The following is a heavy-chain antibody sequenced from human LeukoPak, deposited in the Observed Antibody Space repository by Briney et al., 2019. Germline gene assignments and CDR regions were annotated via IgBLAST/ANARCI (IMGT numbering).Heavy chain of an antibody. V-gene: IGHV1-24*01. D-gene: IGHD3-9*01. CDR1: GYTLTELS. CDR3: ATGHREYYDILTGYSYFDY. Sequence: ASVKVSCKVSGYTLTELSMHWVRQAPGKGLEWMGGIDPEDGETIYAQKFQGRVTMTEDTSTDTAYMELSSLRSEDTAVYYCATGHREYYDILTGYSYFDYWGQGTLVTVSS. J-gene: IGHJ4*02. CDR2: IDPEDGET.